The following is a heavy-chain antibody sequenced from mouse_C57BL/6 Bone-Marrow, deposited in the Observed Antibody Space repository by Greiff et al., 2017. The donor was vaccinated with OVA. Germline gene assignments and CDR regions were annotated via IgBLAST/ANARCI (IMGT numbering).Heavy chain of an antibody. J-gene: IGHJ1*03. D-gene: IGHD4-1*01. V-gene: IGHV2-6-1*01. CDR2: IWSDGST. CDR3: ARHVAPNCDVGYWYFDV. Sequence: VQLQQSGPGLVAPSQSLSITCTVSGFSLTSYGVHWVRQPPGKGLEWLVVIWSDGSTTYNSALKSRLSISKDNSKRQVFLKMNSLQTDDPAMYYCARHVAPNCDVGYWYFDVWGTGTTVTVSS. CDR1: GFSLTSYG.